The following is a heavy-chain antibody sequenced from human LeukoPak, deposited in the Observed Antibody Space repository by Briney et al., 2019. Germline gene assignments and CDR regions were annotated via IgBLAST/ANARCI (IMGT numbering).Heavy chain of an antibody. CDR1: GFTFSGYS. Sequence: GGSLRLSCAASGFTFSGYSMNWVRQAPGKGLEWVSSISSSSSYIYYADSVKGRFTISRDNAKNSLYLQMNSLRAEDTAVYYCARVGGYSYGYGFDYWGQGTLVTVSS. CDR3: ARVGGYSYGYGFDY. D-gene: IGHD5-18*01. CDR2: ISSSSSYI. V-gene: IGHV3-21*01. J-gene: IGHJ4*02.